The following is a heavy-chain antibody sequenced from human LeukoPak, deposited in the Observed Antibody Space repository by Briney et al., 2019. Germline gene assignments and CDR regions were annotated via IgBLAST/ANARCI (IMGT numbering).Heavy chain of an antibody. D-gene: IGHD6-19*01. CDR1: GFTFSTYE. CDR2: ISHDGNDQ. Sequence: GGSLRLSCAASGFTFSTYEMPWVRQAPGKGLEWVAVISHDGNDQYYGDSVKGRFTISRDNSKNTLYLQMNSLRAEDTAVYYCAKDQQWLVPGGGYWGQGTLVTVSS. V-gene: IGHV3-30*04. J-gene: IGHJ4*02. CDR3: AKDQQWLVPGGGY.